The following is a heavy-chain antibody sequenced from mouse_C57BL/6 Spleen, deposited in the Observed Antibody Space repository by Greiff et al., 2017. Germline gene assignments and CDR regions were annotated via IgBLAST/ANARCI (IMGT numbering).Heavy chain of an antibody. V-gene: IGHV5-6*02. D-gene: IGHD1-1*01. CDR2: ISSGGSYT. J-gene: IGHJ1*03. CDR3: ARRYYGSRWYFDV. Sequence: EVMLVESGGDLVKPGGSLKLSCAASGFTFSSYGMSWVRQTPDKRLEWVATISSGGSYTYYPDSVKGRFTISRDNAKNTLYLQMSSLKSEDTAMYYCARRYYGSRWYFDVWGTGTTVTVSS. CDR1: GFTFSSYG.